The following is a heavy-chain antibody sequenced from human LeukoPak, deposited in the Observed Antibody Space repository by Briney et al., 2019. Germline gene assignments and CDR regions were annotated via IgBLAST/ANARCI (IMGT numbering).Heavy chain of an antibody. CDR2: ISSSGSTI. CDR1: GFTFSSYE. D-gene: IGHD6-13*01. CDR3: ARDIAAALWFDP. J-gene: IGHJ5*02. Sequence: PSGGSLRLSCAASGFTFSSYEMNWVRQAPGKGLEWVSYISSSGSTIYYADSVKGRFTFPRDNTKTSLYLQMNSLRAEDTAVYYCARDIAAALWFDPWGQGTLVTVSS. V-gene: IGHV3-48*03.